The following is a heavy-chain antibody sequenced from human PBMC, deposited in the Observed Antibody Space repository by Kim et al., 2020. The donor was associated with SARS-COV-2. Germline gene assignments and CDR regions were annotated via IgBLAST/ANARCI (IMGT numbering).Heavy chain of an antibody. Sequence: YAASVKGRFIISRDESRNTLYLQMNSLRVDDTAVYFCAGRPHGDHPYVDFWGQGTLVTVSS. CDR3: AGRPHGDHPYVDF. J-gene: IGHJ4*02. D-gene: IGHD4-17*01. V-gene: IGHV3-53*01.